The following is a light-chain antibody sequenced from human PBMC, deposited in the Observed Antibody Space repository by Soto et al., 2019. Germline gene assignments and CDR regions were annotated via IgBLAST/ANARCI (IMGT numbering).Light chain of an antibody. CDR1: QSVSNNY. Sequence: EIVLTQSPGTLSLSPGERATLSCRASQSVSNNYLAWYQQKPGRAPRLLIYGASNRATGIPDRISGSGSGTDFTLTISRLEPEDFAVYYCQQYGSSGTFGQGTKVDIK. J-gene: IGKJ1*01. CDR2: GAS. V-gene: IGKV3-20*01. CDR3: QQYGSSGT.